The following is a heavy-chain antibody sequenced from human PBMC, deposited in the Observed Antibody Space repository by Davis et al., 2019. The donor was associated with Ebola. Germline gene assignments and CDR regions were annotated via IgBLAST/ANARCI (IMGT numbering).Heavy chain of an antibody. CDR2: INPNTGGT. Sequence: ASVKVSCKASGYTFTGYYIYWLRQAPGQGLEWMGGINPNTGGTKYAQKFQERVTMTRDTSISTHYMELRSLRSDDTAVYYCTRVKTYCGGDCSSVPEYFQYWGQGTLVTVSS. J-gene: IGHJ1*01. D-gene: IGHD2-21*02. V-gene: IGHV1-2*02. CDR3: TRVKTYCGGDCSSVPEYFQY. CDR1: GYTFTGYY.